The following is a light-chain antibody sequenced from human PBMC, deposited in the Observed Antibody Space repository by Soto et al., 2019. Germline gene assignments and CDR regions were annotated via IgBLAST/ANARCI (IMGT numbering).Light chain of an antibody. Sequence: EIVLTQSPAALCLSRGERATLCCRASQSVSRNLAWYQQKPGQAPRLLIYDASTRATGIPARFSGSGSGTDFTLTISSLEPEDFAVYYCQQRSNWPPSITFGQGTRLEI. J-gene: IGKJ5*01. CDR3: QQRSNWPPSIT. CDR1: QSVSRN. CDR2: DAS. V-gene: IGKV3-11*01.